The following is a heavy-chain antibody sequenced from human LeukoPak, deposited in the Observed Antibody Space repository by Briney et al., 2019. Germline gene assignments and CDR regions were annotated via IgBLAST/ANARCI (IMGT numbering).Heavy chain of an antibody. CDR3: ASGYGKSDY. J-gene: IGHJ4*02. D-gene: IGHD5-12*01. CDR1: GGSISSYY. CDR2: IYYSGST. V-gene: IGHV4-59*01. Sequence: SETLSLTCTVSGGSISSYYWSWIRQPPGKGLEWIGYIYYSGSTNYNPSLKSRVTISVDTSKNQFSLKLSSVTAADTAVYYCASGYGKSDYWGQGTLVTVSS.